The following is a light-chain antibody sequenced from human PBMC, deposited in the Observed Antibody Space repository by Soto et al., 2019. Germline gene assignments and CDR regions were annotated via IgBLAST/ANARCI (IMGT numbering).Light chain of an antibody. CDR2: RAS. CDR3: QQHKSYPWT. J-gene: IGKJ1*01. Sequence: DIQMTQSPSTLSASVGDRVTITCRASQSISSWLAWYQQKPGKAPKLLIYRASSIESGVPSRFSGSGSGTEFTLTISSLQPDDFATYYCQQHKSYPWTLGQGTKVDIK. V-gene: IGKV1-5*03. CDR1: QSISSW.